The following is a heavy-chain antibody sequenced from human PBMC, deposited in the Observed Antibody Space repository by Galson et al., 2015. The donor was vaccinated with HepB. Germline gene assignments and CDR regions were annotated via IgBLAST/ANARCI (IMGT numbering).Heavy chain of an antibody. Sequence: SVKVSCKASGYPFINYAIHWVRQAPGHSLEWMEWINVGNGNTIYSKKFQGRVTISRDMSASTAYLDLPSLSSEDTAVYYCTRDTAMAHWDYWGQGTRVTVSS. CDR1: GYPFINYA. J-gene: IGHJ4*02. D-gene: IGHD5-18*01. CDR2: INVGNGNT. V-gene: IGHV1-3*01. CDR3: TRDTAMAHWDY.